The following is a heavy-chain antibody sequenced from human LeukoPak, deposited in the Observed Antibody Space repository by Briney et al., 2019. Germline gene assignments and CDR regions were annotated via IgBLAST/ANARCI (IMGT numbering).Heavy chain of an antibody. J-gene: IGHJ4*02. Sequence: PSETLSLTCTVSGVSISSYYWSWIRQPPGKGLEWIGYIYYSGSTNYNPSLKSRVTISVDTSKNQFSLKLSSVTAADTAVYYCARAPTYYDFWSGYYGFDYWGQGTLVTVSS. D-gene: IGHD3-3*01. V-gene: IGHV4-59*01. CDR3: ARAPTYYDFWSGYYGFDY. CDR2: IYYSGST. CDR1: GVSISSYY.